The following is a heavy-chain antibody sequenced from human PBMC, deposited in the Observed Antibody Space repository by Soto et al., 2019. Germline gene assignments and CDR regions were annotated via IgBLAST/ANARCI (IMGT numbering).Heavy chain of an antibody. CDR2: ISSSGSTI. V-gene: IGHV3-48*01. CDR1: GFTFSSYS. J-gene: IGHJ4*02. Sequence: EVQLVESGGGLVQPGGSLRLSCAASGFTFSSYSMHWVRQAPGKGLEWVSYISSSGSTIYYADSVKGRFTISRDNAKNSLYLQMNSLRVEDTAVYYCAREASGIAAAGDCWGQGTLVTVSS. D-gene: IGHD6-13*01. CDR3: AREASGIAAAGDC.